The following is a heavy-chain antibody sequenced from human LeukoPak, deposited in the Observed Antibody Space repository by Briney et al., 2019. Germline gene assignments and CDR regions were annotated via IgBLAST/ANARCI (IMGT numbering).Heavy chain of an antibody. D-gene: IGHD6-13*01. J-gene: IGHJ4*02. V-gene: IGHV3-33*08. Sequence: GGSLRPSCAASGFTFSGSWMSWVRQAPGKGLEWVAVIWYDGSDKYYADSVEGRFTVSRDNSKYTLNLQMNSLRAEDTAVYYCARDLGITADGNYFDYWGQGTLVTVSS. CDR1: GFTFSGSW. CDR3: ARDLGITADGNYFDY. CDR2: IWYDGSDK.